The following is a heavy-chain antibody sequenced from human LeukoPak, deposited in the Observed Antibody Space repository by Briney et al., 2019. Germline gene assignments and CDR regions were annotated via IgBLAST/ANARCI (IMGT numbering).Heavy chain of an antibody. CDR2: MNPNSGNT. CDR1: GYTFTSYD. Sequence: ASVKVSCKASGYTFTSYDINWVRQATGQGLEWMGWMNPNSGNTGYAQKFQGRVTMTRNTSRSTAYMELSSLRSEDTAVYYCASPLAGTTRGGFDFWGQGTLVTVSS. V-gene: IGHV1-8*01. J-gene: IGHJ4*02. D-gene: IGHD1-7*01. CDR3: ASPLAGTTRGGFDF.